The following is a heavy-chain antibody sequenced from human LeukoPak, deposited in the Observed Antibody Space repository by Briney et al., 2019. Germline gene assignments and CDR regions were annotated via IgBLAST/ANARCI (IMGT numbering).Heavy chain of an antibody. CDR3: ARYCSSTSCYDY. CDR2: IWYDGSNK. CDR1: GVTLSSYA. D-gene: IGHD2-2*01. V-gene: IGHV3-33*08. Sequence: GGSLRLSCAASGVTLSSYAMSWVRQAPGKGLEWVAVIWYDGSNKYYADSVKGRFTISRDNSKNTLYLQMNSLRAEDTAVYYCARYCSSTSCYDYWGQGTLVTVSS. J-gene: IGHJ4*02.